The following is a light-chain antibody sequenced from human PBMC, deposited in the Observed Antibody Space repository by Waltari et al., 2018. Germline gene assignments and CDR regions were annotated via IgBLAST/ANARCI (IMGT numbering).Light chain of an antibody. CDR1: QSVSSSY. J-gene: IGKJ2*01. CDR2: GAS. V-gene: IGKV3-20*01. CDR3: QQYGSSPYT. Sequence: EIVLTQSPGTLPLSPGERATLSCRASQSVSSSYLAWYQQKPGQAPRLLIYGASSRATGIPDRFSSSGSGTDFTLTISRLEPEDFAVYYCQQYGSSPYTFGQGTKLEIK.